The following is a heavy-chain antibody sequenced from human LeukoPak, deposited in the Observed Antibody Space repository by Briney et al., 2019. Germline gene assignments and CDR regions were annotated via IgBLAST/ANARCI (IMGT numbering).Heavy chain of an antibody. V-gene: IGHV3-43D*04. CDR3: AKDDGELPGYYHGMDV. Sequence: GGSLRLSCAASGFTFDDYAMHWVRQAPGKGLEWVSLISWDGGSTYYADSVKGRFTISRDNSKNSLYLQMNSLRAEDTALYYCAKDDGELPGYYHGMDVWGKGTTVTVSS. CDR2: ISWDGGST. CDR1: GFTFDDYA. J-gene: IGHJ6*04. D-gene: IGHD3-10*01.